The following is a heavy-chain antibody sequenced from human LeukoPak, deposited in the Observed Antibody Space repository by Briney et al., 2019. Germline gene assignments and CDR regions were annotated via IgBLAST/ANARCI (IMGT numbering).Heavy chain of an antibody. V-gene: IGHV4-39*01. J-gene: IGHJ4*02. CDR3: ARRGFTYYYDSSGYYYGYYFDY. CDR2: IYYSGST. Sequence: PSETLSLTCTVSGGSISSSSYYWSWIRQPPGKGLEWIGSIYYSGSTYYNPSLKSRVTISVDTSKNQFSLKLSSVTAADTAVYYCARRGFTYYYDSSGYYYGYYFDYWGQGTLVTVSS. D-gene: IGHD3-22*01. CDR1: GGSISSSSYY.